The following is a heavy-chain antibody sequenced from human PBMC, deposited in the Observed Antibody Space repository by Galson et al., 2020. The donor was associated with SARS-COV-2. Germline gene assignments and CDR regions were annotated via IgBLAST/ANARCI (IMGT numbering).Heavy chain of an antibody. CDR1: GYTFTSYG. Sequence: ASVKVSCKASGYTFTSYGISWVRQAPGQGLEWMGWISAYNGNTNYAQKLQGRVTMTTDTSTSTAYMELRSLRSDDTAVYYCAANYDFWSGYPVAPEYYMDVWGKGTTVTVSS. V-gene: IGHV1-18*01. J-gene: IGHJ6*03. CDR3: AANYDFWSGYPVAPEYYMDV. CDR2: ISAYNGNT. D-gene: IGHD3-3*01.